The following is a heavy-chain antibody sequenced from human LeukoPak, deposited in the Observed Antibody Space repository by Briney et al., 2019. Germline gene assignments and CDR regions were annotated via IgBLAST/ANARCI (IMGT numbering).Heavy chain of an antibody. CDR2: IYYIGST. CDR3: ARVGAYNWFDP. D-gene: IGHD3-10*01. CDR1: SDFISSYC. J-gene: IGHJ5*02. Sequence: SETLSLTCTVSSDFISSYCWSWIRQPPGKGLEWIGYIYYIGSTNYNPSLKSRVTISVDTSKNQFSLKLSSVTAADTAVYYCARVGAYNWFDPWGQGTLVTVSS. V-gene: IGHV4-59*01.